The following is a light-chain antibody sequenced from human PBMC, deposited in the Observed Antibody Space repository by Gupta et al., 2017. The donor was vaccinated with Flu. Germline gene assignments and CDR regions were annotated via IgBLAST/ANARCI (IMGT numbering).Light chain of an antibody. J-gene: IGKJ3*01. CDR1: QDIGSW. CDR2: AAS. V-gene: IGKV1-12*01. CDR3: QQGNSFPLT. Sequence: DIQMTQSPSSVSASVGDRVTITCRASQDIGSWLAWYQQKPGTAPKFLIYAASNLQSGVPSRFSGSGSGTDFTLTVSSLQPEDFATYFCQQGNSFPLTFGPGTKVDLK.